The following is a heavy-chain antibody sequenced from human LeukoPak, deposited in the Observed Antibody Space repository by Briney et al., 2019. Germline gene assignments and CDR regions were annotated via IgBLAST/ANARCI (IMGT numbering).Heavy chain of an antibody. CDR3: ARGRRRDGADY. CDR1: GGSFSGYY. V-gene: IGHV4-34*01. J-gene: IGHJ4*02. D-gene: IGHD5-24*01. CDR2: INHSGST. Sequence: SETLSLTCAVYGGSFSGYYWSWIRQPPGKGLEWIGEINHSGSTNYNPSLESRVTISVDTSKNQFSLKLSSVTAADTAVYYCARGRRRDGADYWGQGTLVTVSS.